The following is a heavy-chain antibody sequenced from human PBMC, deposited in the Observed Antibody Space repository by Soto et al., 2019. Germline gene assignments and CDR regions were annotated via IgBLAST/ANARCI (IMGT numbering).Heavy chain of an antibody. CDR3: AKDKGPLGSPPLGYYMVV. CDR1: GFTFSSDG. D-gene: IGHD3-10*01. Sequence: GGSLRLSCAASGFTFSSDGMHWVRQAPGKGLEWVAVISYDGSNKYYADSVKGRFTISRDNSKNTLYLQMNSLRAEDTAVYYCAKDKGPLGSPPLGYYMVVWCKATTVTV. CDR2: ISYDGSNK. V-gene: IGHV3-30*18. J-gene: IGHJ6*03.